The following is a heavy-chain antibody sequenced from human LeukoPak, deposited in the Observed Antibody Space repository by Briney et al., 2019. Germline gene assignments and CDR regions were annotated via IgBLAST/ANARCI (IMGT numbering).Heavy chain of an antibody. Sequence: GGSLRLSCAASGFTFSTYSMNWVRQAPGKGLEWVSYISGRSTTIYYADSVKGRFTISRDNAKNSLYLQMNSLRAEDTAVYYCARDDSSSSDFDYWGQGTLVTVSS. CDR2: ISGRSTTI. CDR1: GFTFSTYS. J-gene: IGHJ4*02. CDR3: ARDDSSSSDFDY. V-gene: IGHV3-48*01. D-gene: IGHD6-6*01.